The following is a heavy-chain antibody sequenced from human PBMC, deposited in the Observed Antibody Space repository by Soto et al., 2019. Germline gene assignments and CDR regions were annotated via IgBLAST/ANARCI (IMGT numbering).Heavy chain of an antibody. J-gene: IGHJ5*02. CDR2: ISSSSSYI. D-gene: IGHD3-3*01. Sequence: VGSLRLSCAASGFTFSSYSMNWVRQAPGKGLEWVSSISSSSSYIYYADSVKGRFTISRDNAKNSLYLQMNSLRAEDTAVYYCARDPRQDFWRPGWFDPWGQGTLVTVSS. CDR3: ARDPRQDFWRPGWFDP. CDR1: GFTFSSYS. V-gene: IGHV3-21*01.